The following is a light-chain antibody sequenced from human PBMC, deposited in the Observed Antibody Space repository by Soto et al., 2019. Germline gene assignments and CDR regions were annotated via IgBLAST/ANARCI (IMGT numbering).Light chain of an antibody. CDR2: DVS. CDR1: SSDVGGYNY. J-gene: IGLJ1*01. Sequence: QSALTQPASVSGSPGQSITISCTGTSSDVGGYNYVSWYQQHPGKAPKLMIYDVSNRPSGVSNRFSGSKSGNTASLTISGLQAEDVADYYCSSYTSSSTVFGTGTKLTVL. CDR3: SSYTSSSTV. V-gene: IGLV2-14*01.